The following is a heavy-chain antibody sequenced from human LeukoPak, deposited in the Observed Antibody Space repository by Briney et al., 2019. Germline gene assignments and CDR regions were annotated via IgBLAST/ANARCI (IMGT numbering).Heavy chain of an antibody. V-gene: IGHV3-74*01. CDR3: ARAPSEIGGYYPEYFRH. CDR1: GFSFSSYW. D-gene: IGHD3-22*01. CDR2: IKSDGKT. J-gene: IGHJ1*01. Sequence: PGGSLRLSCAASGFSFSSYWMHWVRQALGKGLVWVSRIKSDGKTNYADSVKGRFTISRDNAKNTVSLQMNSLRAEDTGVYYCARAPSEIGGYYPEYFRHWGQGTLVTVSS.